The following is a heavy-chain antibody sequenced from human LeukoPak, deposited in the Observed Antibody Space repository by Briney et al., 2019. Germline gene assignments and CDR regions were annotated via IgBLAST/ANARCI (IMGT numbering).Heavy chain of an antibody. J-gene: IGHJ3*02. D-gene: IGHD1-26*01. CDR2: ISGGGGNT. Sequence: GGSLRLSCAASKFAFSSYAMSWVRQAPGKGLEWVSAISGGGGNTYYADSVKGRFTISRDNSKNTLYLQMNSLRAEDTAVYYCGKNRYSGSLSPFDIWGQGTMVTVSS. CDR3: GKNRYSGSLSPFDI. CDR1: KFAFSSYA. V-gene: IGHV3-23*01.